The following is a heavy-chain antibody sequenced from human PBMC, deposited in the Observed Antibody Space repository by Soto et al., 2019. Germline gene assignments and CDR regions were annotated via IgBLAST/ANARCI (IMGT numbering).Heavy chain of an antibody. CDR3: AREYCGGDCYQLDY. J-gene: IGHJ4*02. CDR1: GYTFTSYA. CDR2: INAGNGNT. Sequence: GASVKVSCKASGYTFTSYAMHWVRQAPGQRLEWMGWINAGNGNTKYSQKFQGRVTITRDTSASTAYMELRSLRSDDTAVYYCAREYCGGDCYQLDYWGQGTLVTVSS. V-gene: IGHV1-3*01. D-gene: IGHD2-21*02.